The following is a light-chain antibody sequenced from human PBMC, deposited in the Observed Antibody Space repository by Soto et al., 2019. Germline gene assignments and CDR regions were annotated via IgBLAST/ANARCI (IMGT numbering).Light chain of an antibody. J-gene: IGLJ2*01. Sequence: QSALTQPPSASGSPGQSVTISCTGTSRDIGYYDFVSWYQQLPGKAPKLMIYGVDKRPSGVPHRFSGTRSGSTASLTVSGRHAEEDDVDYFSTHEGENKYVLFGGGTKVTVL. V-gene: IGLV2-8*01. CDR2: GVD. CDR3: STHEGENKYVL. CDR1: SRDIGYYDF.